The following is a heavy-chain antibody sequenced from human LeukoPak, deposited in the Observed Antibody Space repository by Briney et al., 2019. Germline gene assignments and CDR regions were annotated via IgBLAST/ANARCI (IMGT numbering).Heavy chain of an antibody. CDR2: IYYSGNT. CDR3: ARAGPGYSYGYTPFSFDS. J-gene: IGHJ4*02. Sequence: SETLSLTCTVPGGSISSYYWSWIRQPPGKGLEWMGYIYYSGNTKYNPSLKSRVTISADTSKNLFSLKLSSVTAADTAVYYCARAGPGYSYGYTPFSFDSWGQGTLVTVSS. V-gene: IGHV4-59*01. D-gene: IGHD5-18*01. CDR1: GGSISSYY.